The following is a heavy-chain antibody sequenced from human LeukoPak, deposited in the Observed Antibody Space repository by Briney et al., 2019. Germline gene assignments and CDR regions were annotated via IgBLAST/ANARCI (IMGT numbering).Heavy chain of an antibody. CDR3: ARAAVATTDEIDY. V-gene: IGHV3-74*01. D-gene: IGHD5-24*01. CDR2: INSDGSST. Sequence: PGGSLRLSCAASGFTFSDYYMSWIRQAPGKGLVWVSRINSDGSSTSYADSVKGRFTISRDNAKNTLYLQMNSLRAEDTAVYYCARAAVATTDEIDYWGQGTLVTVSS. CDR1: GFTFSDYY. J-gene: IGHJ4*02.